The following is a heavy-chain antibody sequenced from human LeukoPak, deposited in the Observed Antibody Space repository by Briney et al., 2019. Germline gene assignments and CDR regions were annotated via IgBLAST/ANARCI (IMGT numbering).Heavy chain of an antibody. CDR2: ISGSGGST. D-gene: IGHD3-16*01. CDR1: GFTFSSYA. CDR3: AKDGGDGTPIYGYYFDY. J-gene: IGHJ4*02. V-gene: IGHV3-23*01. Sequence: PGGSLRLSCAASGFTFSSYAMSWVRQAPGKALEWVSAISGSGGSTYYADSVKGRFTISRDNSKNTLYLQMNSLRAEDTAVYYCAKDGGDGTPIYGYYFDYWGQGTLVTVSS.